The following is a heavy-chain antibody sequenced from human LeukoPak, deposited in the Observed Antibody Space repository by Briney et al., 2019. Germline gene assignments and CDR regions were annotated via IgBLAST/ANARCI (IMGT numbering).Heavy chain of an antibody. CDR2: TSYGGAT. V-gene: IGHV4-59*08. J-gene: IGHJ4*02. D-gene: IGHD1-26*01. CDR1: GGSISTFY. CDR3: ARHGGTIDYFDY. Sequence: SETLSLTCTVSGGSISTFYWSWIRQPPGKQLEWIGYTSYGGATSYNPSLKGRVTISVNSPKNYFSLRLTSLTAADTALYYCARHGGTIDYFDYWGPGSLVTVSS.